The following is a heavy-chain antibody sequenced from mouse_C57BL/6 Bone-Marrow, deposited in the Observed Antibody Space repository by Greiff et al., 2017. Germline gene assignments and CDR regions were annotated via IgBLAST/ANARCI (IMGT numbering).Heavy chain of an antibody. D-gene: IGHD3-2*02. Sequence: VQLQQPGAELVKPGASVKLSCKASGYTFTSYWMQWVKQRPGQGLEWIGEIDPSDSYTNYNQKFKGKATLTVDTSSSTAYMQLSSLTSEDSAVYYCARENSSGYAWFAYWGQGTLVTVSA. J-gene: IGHJ3*01. V-gene: IGHV1-50*01. CDR2: IDPSDSYT. CDR3: ARENSSGYAWFAY. CDR1: GYTFTSYW.